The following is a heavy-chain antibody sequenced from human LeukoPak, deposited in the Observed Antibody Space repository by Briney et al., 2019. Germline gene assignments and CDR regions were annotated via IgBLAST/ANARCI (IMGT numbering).Heavy chain of an antibody. V-gene: IGHV1-8*01. CDR2: MNPNSGNT. J-gene: IGHJ4*02. D-gene: IGHD3-16*02. Sequence: ASVKVSCKASGYTFTSYDINWVRQATGQGLEWMGWMNPNSGNTGYAQKFQGRVTMTRNTSISTAYMELSSLRSEDTAVYYCARGPRAYYDYVWGSYRRATFDYWGQGTLVTVSS. CDR3: ARGPRAYYDYVWGSYRRATFDY. CDR1: GYTFTSYD.